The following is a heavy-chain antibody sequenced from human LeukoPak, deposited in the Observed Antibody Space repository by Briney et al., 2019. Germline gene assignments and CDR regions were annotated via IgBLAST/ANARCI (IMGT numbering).Heavy chain of an antibody. CDR1: GYSISSGYY. CDR3: ARARGYSYTDAFDV. Sequence: SETLSLTCTDSGYSISSGYYWGWIRQPPGKGLECIGSIYHSGSTYYNPSLKSRVTISVDTSKNQFSLKLSSVTAADTAVYYCARARGYSYTDAFDVWGQGTMVTVSS. CDR2: IYHSGST. D-gene: IGHD5-12*01. J-gene: IGHJ3*01. V-gene: IGHV4-38-2*02.